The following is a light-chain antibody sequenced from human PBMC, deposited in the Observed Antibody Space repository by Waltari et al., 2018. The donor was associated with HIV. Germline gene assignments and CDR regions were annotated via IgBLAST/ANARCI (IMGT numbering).Light chain of an antibody. CDR2: EVM. Sequence: QSALTQPASVSGSPGQSITISCTGTSSDVGSYNLVSWYQQHPGKAPKPRIHEVMKRPSGVSNRFSGSKSGNTASLPISGLQAEDEADYYCCSYAGSSTFVVFGGGTKLTVL. V-gene: IGLV2-23*02. J-gene: IGLJ2*01. CDR1: SSDVGSYNL. CDR3: CSYAGSSTFVV.